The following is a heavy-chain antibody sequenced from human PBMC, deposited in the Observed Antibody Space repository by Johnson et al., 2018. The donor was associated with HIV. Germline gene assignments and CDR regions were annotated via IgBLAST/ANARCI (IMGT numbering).Heavy chain of an antibody. CDR2: INWNGIRT. V-gene: IGHV3-20*04. CDR1: GFTFGDYG. D-gene: IGHD2-21*01. J-gene: IGHJ3*02. CDR3: ARVGYSLDAFDI. Sequence: VQLVESGGGVVRPGGSLRLSCGASGFTFGDYGMSWVRQAPGKGLEWVFGINWNGIRTTYADSVKGRFTISRDNAKNSLYLQMNSLRAEDTAVYYCARVGYSLDAFDIWGQGTMVTVSS.